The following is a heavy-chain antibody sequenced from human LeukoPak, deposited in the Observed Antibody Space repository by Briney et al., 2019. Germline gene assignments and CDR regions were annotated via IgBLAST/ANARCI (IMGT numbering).Heavy chain of an antibody. CDR2: VKPDGSEK. Sequence: GGSLRLSCAASGFTFSNYWMTWVRQAPGKGLEWVAHVKPDGSEKSYVDSVKGRFTISRDNAQNSLYLQMDSLRGEDTAVYYCAKDFRIGYSAHFDYWGQGALVTVSS. CDR1: GFTFSNYW. V-gene: IGHV3-7*03. D-gene: IGHD2-21*01. CDR3: AKDFRIGYSAHFDY. J-gene: IGHJ4*02.